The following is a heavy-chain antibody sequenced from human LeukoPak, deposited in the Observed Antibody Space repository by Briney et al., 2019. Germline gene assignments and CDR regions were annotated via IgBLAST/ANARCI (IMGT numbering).Heavy chain of an antibody. CDR3: AQDLVY. D-gene: IGHD3-16*01. CDR1: GDSVSSNSAA. J-gene: IGHJ4*02. V-gene: IGHV6-1*01. CDR2: TYYRSKWSY. Sequence: PSQTLSLTCAISGDSVSSNSAAWDWIRQSPSRGLEWLGRTYYRSKWSYDYAVSVKSRLIINPDTSKNQFSLHLNSVTPEDTAVYYCAQDLVYWGQGTLVTVSS.